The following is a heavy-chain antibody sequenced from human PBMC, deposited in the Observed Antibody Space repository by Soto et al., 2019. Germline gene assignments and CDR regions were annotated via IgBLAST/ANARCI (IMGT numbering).Heavy chain of an antibody. Sequence: GGSLRLSCAASGFTFSSYWMSWVRQAPGKGLEWVANIKQDGSEKYYVDSVKGRFTISRDNAKNSLYLQMNSLRAEDTAVYYCARDLLNSSTKLWFGELVGWFGGPRQGNWFDPWGQGTLVTVSS. CDR3: ARDLLNSSTKLWFGELVGWFGGPRQGNWFDP. CDR1: GFTFSSYW. D-gene: IGHD3-10*01. CDR2: IKQDGSEK. V-gene: IGHV3-7*05. J-gene: IGHJ5*02.